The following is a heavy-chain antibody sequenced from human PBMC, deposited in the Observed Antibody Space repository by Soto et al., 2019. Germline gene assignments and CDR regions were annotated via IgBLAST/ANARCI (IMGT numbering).Heavy chain of an antibody. V-gene: IGHV4-59*08. Sequence: SETLSLTCTVSGDSISAYSWSWVRQPPGKGLEWIGNIHYNGNTKYSPSLKSRVTISVDTSKNQFSLKLSSVTAADTAVYCCASIGPYYYGMDVWGQGTTVTVSS. CDR2: IHYNGNT. CDR3: ASIGPYYYGMDV. J-gene: IGHJ6*02. CDR1: GDSISAYS.